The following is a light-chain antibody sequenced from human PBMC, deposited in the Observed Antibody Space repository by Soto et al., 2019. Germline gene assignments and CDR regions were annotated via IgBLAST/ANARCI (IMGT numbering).Light chain of an antibody. Sequence: EIVMTQSPATLSMSPGERTTLSCRASQSVSSNLAWYQQKPGQAPRLLIYGASTRATGIPARFSGSGSGTEFTLTISSLQSEDFAVCYCQQYNNWPYTFGQGTKLEIK. J-gene: IGKJ2*01. CDR3: QQYNNWPYT. CDR1: QSVSSN. CDR2: GAS. V-gene: IGKV3-15*01.